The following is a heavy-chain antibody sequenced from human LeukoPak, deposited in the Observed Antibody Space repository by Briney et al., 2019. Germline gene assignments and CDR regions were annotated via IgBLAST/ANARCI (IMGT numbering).Heavy chain of an antibody. Sequence: SETLSLTCTVSGGSISSYYWSWIRQPPGKGLEWIGYIYYSGSTNYNPSLKSRVTISVDTSKNQFSLKPSSVTAADTAVYYCASTVGDYYYYGMDVWGQGTTVTVSS. CDR2: IYYSGST. J-gene: IGHJ6*02. CDR3: ASTVGDYYYYGMDV. D-gene: IGHD4-11*01. CDR1: GGSISSYY. V-gene: IGHV4-59*01.